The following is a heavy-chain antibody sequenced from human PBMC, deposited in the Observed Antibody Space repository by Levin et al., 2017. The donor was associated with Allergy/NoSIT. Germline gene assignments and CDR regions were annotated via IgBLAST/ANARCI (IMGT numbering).Heavy chain of an antibody. V-gene: IGHV2-70*17. D-gene: IGHD2-2*01. Sequence: SGPTLVKPTQTLTLTCTVSGFSLSTRGMCVSWIRQPPGKALEWLARIDWDDDKFYSTSLRTRLTISKATSKNQVVLTLTNMDPVDTATYCCARISLLPGQLTSYIDHWGQGSLVTVSS. CDR2: IDWDDDK. CDR1: GFSLSTRGMC. J-gene: IGHJ4*02. CDR3: ARISLLPGQLTSYIDH.